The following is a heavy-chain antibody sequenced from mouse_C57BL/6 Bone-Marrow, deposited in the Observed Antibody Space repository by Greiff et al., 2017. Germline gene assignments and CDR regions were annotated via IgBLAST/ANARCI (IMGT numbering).Heavy chain of an antibody. V-gene: IGHV1-5*01. CDR1: GYTFTSYW. J-gene: IGHJ1*03. Sequence: DVKLQESGTVLARPGASVKMSCKTSGYTFTSYWMHWVKQRPGQGLEWIGAIYPGNSDTSYNQKFKGKAKLTAVTSASTAYMELSSLTNEDSAVYYCSRAGSSPHRYFDVWGTGTTVTVSS. CDR3: SRAGSSPHRYFDV. D-gene: IGHD1-1*01. CDR2: IYPGNSDT.